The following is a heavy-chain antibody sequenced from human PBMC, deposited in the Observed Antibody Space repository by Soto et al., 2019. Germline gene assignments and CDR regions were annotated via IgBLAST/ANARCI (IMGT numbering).Heavy chain of an antibody. CDR1: GFTFSSYW. CDR2: IKQDGSEK. J-gene: IGHJ4*02. Sequence: GGSLRLSCAAPGFTFSSYWMTWVRQAPGKGLEWVANIKQDGSEKYYVDSVKGRFTISRDNAKNSLFLQMDSLRAEDTPVYYCASRPPEVNYYGVFDYWGQGTPVTVSS. V-gene: IGHV3-7*03. D-gene: IGHD3-10*01. CDR3: ASRPPEVNYYGVFDY.